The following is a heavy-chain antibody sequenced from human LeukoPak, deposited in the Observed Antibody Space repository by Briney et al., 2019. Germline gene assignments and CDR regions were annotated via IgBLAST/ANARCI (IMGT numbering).Heavy chain of an antibody. Sequence: GGSLRLSCAASGFTFSSYSMNWVRQAPGKGLEWVAVIWHDGRKKYYADSAKGRFTISRDNSKNTVYLQMNSLRAEDTAVYYCTRDTGHYYGMDVWGQGTTVTVS. D-gene: IGHD1-14*01. J-gene: IGHJ6*02. CDR2: IWHDGRKK. V-gene: IGHV3-33*08. CDR3: TRDTGHYYGMDV. CDR1: GFTFSSYS.